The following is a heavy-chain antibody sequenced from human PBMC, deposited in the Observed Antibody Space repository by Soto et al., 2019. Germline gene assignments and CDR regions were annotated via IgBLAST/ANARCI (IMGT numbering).Heavy chain of an antibody. J-gene: IGHJ6*02. CDR1: GYIFVNYG. Sequence: QVQLEQSGDEVKKPGASVKVSCKASGYIFVNYGIAWVRQAPGQGLEWLGWISPYTGNTYYATKVQGRLTLTTDTTPGSAFMDLGSPTSADTAVYYRAMGALYVTPNPQEGWGQGTKVTVSS. CDR3: AMGALYVTPNPQEG. D-gene: IGHD3-16*01. V-gene: IGHV1-18*01. CDR2: ISPYTGNT.